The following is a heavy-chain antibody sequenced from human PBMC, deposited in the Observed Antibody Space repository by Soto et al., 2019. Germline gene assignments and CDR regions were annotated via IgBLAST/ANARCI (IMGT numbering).Heavy chain of an antibody. CDR1: GYTFTSYV. D-gene: IGHD3-3*01. CDR3: ARVYYDFWSGLNWFDP. J-gene: IGHJ5*02. CDR2: ISAYNGNT. V-gene: IGHV1-18*04. Sequence: ASVKVSCKASGYTFTSYVISWVRQAPGQGLEWMGWISAYNGNTNYAQKLQGRVTMTTDTSTSTAYMELRSLRSDDTAVYYCARVYYDFWSGLNWFDPCGQGTLVTVSS.